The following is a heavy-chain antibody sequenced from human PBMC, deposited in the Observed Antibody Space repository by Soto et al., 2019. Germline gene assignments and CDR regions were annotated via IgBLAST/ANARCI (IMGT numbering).Heavy chain of an antibody. Sequence: PSETLSLTCAVYGGSFSGYYWSWIRQPPGKGLEWIGEINHSGSTNYNPSLKSRVTISVDTSKNQFSLKLSSVTAADTAVYYCARLLRPRFLEWLRRWFDPWGQGTLVTVSS. V-gene: IGHV4-34*01. CDR1: GGSFSGYY. D-gene: IGHD3-3*01. CDR2: INHSGST. J-gene: IGHJ5*02. CDR3: ARLLRPRFLEWLRRWFDP.